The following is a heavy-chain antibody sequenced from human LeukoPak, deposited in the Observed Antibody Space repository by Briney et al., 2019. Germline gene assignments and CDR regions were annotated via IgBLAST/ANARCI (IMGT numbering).Heavy chain of an antibody. J-gene: IGHJ6*02. D-gene: IGHD1-26*01. V-gene: IGHV3-30*18. Sequence: GGSLRLSCAASGFTFSSYGMRWVRQAPGKGLEWVAVISYDGSNKYYADSVKGRFTISRDNSKNTLYLQMNSLRAEDTAVYYCAKVSVGAYYYYGMDVWGQGTTVTVSS. CDR3: AKVSVGAYYYYGMDV. CDR2: ISYDGSNK. CDR1: GFTFSSYG.